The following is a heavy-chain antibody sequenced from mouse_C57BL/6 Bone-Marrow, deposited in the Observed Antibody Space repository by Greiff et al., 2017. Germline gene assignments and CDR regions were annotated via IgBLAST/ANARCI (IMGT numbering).Heavy chain of an antibody. CDR1: GFNIKDYY. Sequence: EVKLMESGAELVKPGASVKLSCTASGFNIKDYYMHWVKQRPEQGLEWIGRIDPEDGETKYAPKFQGKATITAYTSSNTSYLQLSRLTSEDTAVYYCAFYDCYYYDNWGQGTTLTVSS. CDR3: AFYDCYYYDN. D-gene: IGHD2-3*01. CDR2: IDPEDGET. V-gene: IGHV14-2*01. J-gene: IGHJ2*01.